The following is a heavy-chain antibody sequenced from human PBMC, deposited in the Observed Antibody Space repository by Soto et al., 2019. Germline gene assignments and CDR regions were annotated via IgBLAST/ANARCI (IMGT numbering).Heavy chain of an antibody. V-gene: IGHV3-33*01. CDR1: GFIFSNFG. Sequence: GESLKISCAASGFIFSNFGMHWVRQAPGKGLEWVAHIWYDGSNTYYADSVKGRFTISRDNSRNTVYLQMNSLRAEDTAVYHCVRDLLGSGGHFDYWGQGTPVTVSS. D-gene: IGHD7-27*01. J-gene: IGHJ4*02. CDR2: IWYDGSNT. CDR3: VRDLLGSGGHFDY.